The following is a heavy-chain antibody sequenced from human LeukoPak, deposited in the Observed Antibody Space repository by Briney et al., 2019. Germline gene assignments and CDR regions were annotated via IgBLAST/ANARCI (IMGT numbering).Heavy chain of an antibody. V-gene: IGHV1-69*13. CDR3: ARSVVPAAHASFDY. CDR1: GGTFSSYA. Sequence: SVKVSCKASGGTFSSYATSWVRQAPGQGLEWMGGIIPIFGTANYAQKFQGRVTITADESTSTAYMELSSLRSEDTAVYYCARSVVPAAHASFDYWGQGTLVTVSS. J-gene: IGHJ4*02. D-gene: IGHD2-2*01. CDR2: IIPIFGTA.